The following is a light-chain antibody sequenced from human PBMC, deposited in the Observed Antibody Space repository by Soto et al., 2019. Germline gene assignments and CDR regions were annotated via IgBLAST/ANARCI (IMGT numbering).Light chain of an antibody. J-gene: IGKJ2*01. V-gene: IGKV2-24*01. CDR3: MQATQFPHT. CDR1: QSLVHGDGNTY. CDR2: KIS. Sequence: DIVMTQTPLSSPVTLGQPASISCRSRQSLVHGDGNTYLSWLHQRPGQPPRLLIYKISNRFDGVPNRFSGSRAGTGFTRKISRLEAEDVGVFDCMQATQFPHTFGQGTKLEI.